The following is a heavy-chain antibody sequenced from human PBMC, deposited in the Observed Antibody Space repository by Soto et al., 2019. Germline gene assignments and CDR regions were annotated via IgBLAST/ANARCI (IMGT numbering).Heavy chain of an antibody. CDR1: GFTFSSYA. D-gene: IGHD3-9*01. V-gene: IGHV3-64*01. CDR3: ARSPPRDYDILTGYLPYFDY. Sequence: EVQLVESGGGLVQPGGSLRLSCAASGFTFSSYAMHWVRQAPGKGLEYVSAISSNGGSTYYANSVKGRFTISRDNSKNTLYLQMGSLRAEEMAVYYCARSPPRDYDILTGYLPYFDYWGQGTLVTVSS. J-gene: IGHJ4*02. CDR2: ISSNGGST.